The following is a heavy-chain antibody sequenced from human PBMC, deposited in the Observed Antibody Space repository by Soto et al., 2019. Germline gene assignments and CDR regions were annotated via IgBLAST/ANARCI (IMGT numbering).Heavy chain of an antibody. Sequence: GGSLRLSCAASGFTFSSYAMSWVRQAPGKGLEWVSGVSGSGGSTYCVDSVKGRFTISRDNSKNTLYLQMNSLRAEDTAVYYCARDWRSYGEAFDIWGQGTMVTVSS. V-gene: IGHV3-23*01. CDR1: GFTFSSYA. J-gene: IGHJ3*02. D-gene: IGHD1-26*01. CDR3: ARDWRSYGEAFDI. CDR2: VSGSGGST.